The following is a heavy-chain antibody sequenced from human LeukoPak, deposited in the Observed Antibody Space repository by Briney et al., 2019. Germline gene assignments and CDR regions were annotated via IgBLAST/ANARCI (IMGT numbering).Heavy chain of an antibody. CDR1: GGTFTSYA. V-gene: IGHV1-69*05. CDR3: ARSVAARPSAHYSYYYMDV. J-gene: IGHJ6*03. Sequence: SVKVSCKASGGTFTSYAISWVLQAPGQGLEWMGRIIPIFGRANYAQKFQGRVTITTDESTSTDYMELSSLRSEDTDVYYCARSVAARPSAHYSYYYMDVWGKGTTVTVSS. CDR2: IIPIFGRA. D-gene: IGHD6-6*01.